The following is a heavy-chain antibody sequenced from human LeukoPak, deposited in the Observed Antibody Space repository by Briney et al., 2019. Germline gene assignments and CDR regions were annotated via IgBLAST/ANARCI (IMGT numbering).Heavy chain of an antibody. CDR3: ARDPYSSSWSYGMDV. CDR2: IKQDGSET. J-gene: IGHJ6*02. V-gene: IGHV3-7*05. Sequence: GGSLRLSWAASGFTFSSNYMSWVRQTPEKGLEWVANIKQDGSETVYVDSVKGRFTISRDNAQTSLYLQMSSLRAEDTAVYYCARDPYSSSWSYGMDVWGQGTTVTVSS. CDR1: GFTFSSNY. D-gene: IGHD6-13*01.